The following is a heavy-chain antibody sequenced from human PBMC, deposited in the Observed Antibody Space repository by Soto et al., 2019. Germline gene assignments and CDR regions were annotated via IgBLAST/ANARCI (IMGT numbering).Heavy chain of an antibody. CDR1: GFTFSSHA. CDR2: ISGSGGST. D-gene: IGHD6-19*01. V-gene: IGHV3-23*01. J-gene: IGHJ4*02. Sequence: EVQLLESGGGLVQPGGSLRLSCVASGFTFSSHAMSWVRQAPGKGLEWVSGISGSGGSTYYADSVKGRFSISRDNSENTLYLQMNSLRVEYTAVYYCAKGIGVSVAGTDYWGQGTRVTVSS. CDR3: AKGIGVSVAGTDY.